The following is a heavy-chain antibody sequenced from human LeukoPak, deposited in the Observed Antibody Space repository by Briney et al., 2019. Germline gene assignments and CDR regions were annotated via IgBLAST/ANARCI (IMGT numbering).Heavy chain of an antibody. CDR3: ASQSLDIVVVPAAMARDYYYYYGMDV. Sequence: ASVKVSCKASGYTFTSYYMHWVRQAPGQGLEWMGIINPSGGSTSYAQKFQGRVTMTRDTSTSTVYMELSSLRSEDTAVYYCASQSLDIVVVPAAMARDYYYYYGMDVWGQGTTVTVSS. V-gene: IGHV1-46*01. D-gene: IGHD2-2*01. CDR2: INPSGGST. J-gene: IGHJ6*02. CDR1: GYTFTSYY.